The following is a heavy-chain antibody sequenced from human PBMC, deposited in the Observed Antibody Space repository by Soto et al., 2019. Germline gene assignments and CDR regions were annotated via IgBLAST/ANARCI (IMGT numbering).Heavy chain of an antibody. D-gene: IGHD6-19*01. CDR2: ISAYNGNT. CDR3: ARDLAVGLVDY. Sequence: QVQLVQSGAEVKKPGASVKVSCKASGYTFTSYGISWVRQAPGQGLEWMGWISAYNGNTNYAQKLQGRVTMTTDTSTSSVYLELRSPRSDDTAVYYCARDLAVGLVDYWGQGTLVTVSS. V-gene: IGHV1-18*01. CDR1: GYTFTSYG. J-gene: IGHJ4*02.